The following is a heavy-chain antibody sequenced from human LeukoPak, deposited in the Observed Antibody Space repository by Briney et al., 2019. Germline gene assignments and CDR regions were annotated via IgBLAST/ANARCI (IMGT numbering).Heavy chain of an antibody. V-gene: IGHV4-59*01. CDR1: GGSISTYY. Sequence: SETLSLTCTVSGGSISTYYWSWIRQPPGKGLEWIGYIYHRGSANYNPSLKSRVAISLDTSKNQFSLKLSSVTAADTAVYYCARAGGYYTSGNYLGYWGQGTLVTVSS. D-gene: IGHD3-10*01. CDR2: IYHRGSA. J-gene: IGHJ4*02. CDR3: ARAGGYYTSGNYLGY.